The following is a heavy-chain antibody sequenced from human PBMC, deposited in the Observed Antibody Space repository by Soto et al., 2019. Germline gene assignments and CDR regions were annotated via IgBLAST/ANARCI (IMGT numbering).Heavy chain of an antibody. Sequence: PGGSLRLSCAVSGFTFSDYYMSWIRQAPGKGLEWVSSISSSSSHTNYADSVKGRFTISRDRTKNQFFLNLRSVSAADTAVYFCAREGRLHWFESWGQGTLVTVSS. V-gene: IGHV3-11*05. CDR2: ISSSSSHT. J-gene: IGHJ5*01. CDR3: AREGRLHWFES. CDR1: GFTFSDYY.